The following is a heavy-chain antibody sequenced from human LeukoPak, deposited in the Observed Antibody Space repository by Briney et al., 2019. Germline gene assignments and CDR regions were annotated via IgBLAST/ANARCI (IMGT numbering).Heavy chain of an antibody. CDR1: GDSVSRNGAA. Sequence: SQTLSLTCALSGDSVSRNGAAWNWLRQSPSRGLEWLGRTYYRSKWNNDYAVSVKSRITINPDTSKNQFSLQLNSVTPEDTAVYYCARGGYGYCRRSGCSPGFDPWGQGTLVTVSS. D-gene: IGHD2-15*01. CDR3: ARGGYGYCRRSGCSPGFDP. J-gene: IGHJ5*02. CDR2: TYYRSKWNN. V-gene: IGHV6-1*01.